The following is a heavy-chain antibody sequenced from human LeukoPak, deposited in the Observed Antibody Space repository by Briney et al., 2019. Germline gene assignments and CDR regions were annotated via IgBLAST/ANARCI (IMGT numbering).Heavy chain of an antibody. J-gene: IGHJ6*02. CDR1: GGSVGSSTYY. CDR3: AGGYSDTVWRGHYYYGLDV. V-gene: IGHV4-61*01. D-gene: IGHD1-26*01. Sequence: SETLSLTCTVSGGSVGSSTYYWSWIRQPPGKGLEWIGYIYYSGSTNNNPSLKSRLTISVDTSKNQFSLTLSSVTAADTAVYYCAGGYSDTVWRGHYYYGLDVWGQGTTVTVSS. CDR2: IYYSGST.